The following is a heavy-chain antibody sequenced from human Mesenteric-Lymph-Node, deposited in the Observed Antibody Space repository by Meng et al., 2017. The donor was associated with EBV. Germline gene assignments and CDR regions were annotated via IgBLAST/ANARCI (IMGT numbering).Heavy chain of an antibody. V-gene: IGHV4-34*01. CDR3: ARIIGYCTGGVCYGDWFDP. Sequence: QVQLPQWGAGLLKPSETLSLTCAVYGGSFSGYYWSWIRQPPGKGLEWIGEINHSGSTNYNPSLKSRVTISVDTSKNQFSLKLSSVTAADTAVYYCARIIGYCTGGVCYGDWFDPWGQGTLVTVSS. J-gene: IGHJ5*02. CDR1: GGSFSGYY. CDR2: INHSGST. D-gene: IGHD2-8*02.